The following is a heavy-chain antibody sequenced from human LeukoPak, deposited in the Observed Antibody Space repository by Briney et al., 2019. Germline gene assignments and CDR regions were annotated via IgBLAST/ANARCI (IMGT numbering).Heavy chain of an antibody. D-gene: IGHD3-10*01. CDR1: GGSFSGYY. J-gene: IGHJ5*02. Sequence: SETLSLTCAVYGGSFSGYYWSWIRQPPGKGLEWIGEINHSGSTNYNPSLKSRVTISVDTSKNQFSLKLSSVTAADTAVYYCARRIYYGSGSYYNWSDPWGQGTLVTVSS. V-gene: IGHV4-34*01. CDR2: INHSGST. CDR3: ARRIYYGSGSYYNWSDP.